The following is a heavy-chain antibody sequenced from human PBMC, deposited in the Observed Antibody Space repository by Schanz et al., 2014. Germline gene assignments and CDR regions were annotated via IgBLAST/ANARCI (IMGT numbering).Heavy chain of an antibody. CDR1: GFTFSAYA. J-gene: IGHJ5*01. CDR2: ISASGGTT. D-gene: IGHD2-15*01. V-gene: IGHV3-23*01. CDR3: AKTPREYCNYDNCPNWFDS. Sequence: EVQLLESGGGLVQPGGSLRLSCAASGFTFSAYAMTWVRQIPGKGLEWVSAISASGGTTYYADSVKGRFTISRDNSKNTLYLQMNSLRAKATAVYYCAKTPREYCNYDNCPNWFDSWGQGTLVTASS.